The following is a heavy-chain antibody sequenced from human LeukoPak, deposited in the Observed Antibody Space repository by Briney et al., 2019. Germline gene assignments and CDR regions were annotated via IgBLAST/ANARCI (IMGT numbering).Heavy chain of an antibody. V-gene: IGHV3-20*04. CDR3: ARDWFTRLGELSPDRAFDY. Sequence: GGTLRLSCAASGFTFSNYGLSWVRQVPGKGLEWVSGINWNGGSTGYVDSVKGRFTISRDNAKNSLYLQMNSLRAEDTALYYCARDWFTRLGELSPDRAFDYWGQGTLVTVSS. J-gene: IGHJ4*02. D-gene: IGHD3-16*02. CDR2: INWNGGST. CDR1: GFTFSNYG.